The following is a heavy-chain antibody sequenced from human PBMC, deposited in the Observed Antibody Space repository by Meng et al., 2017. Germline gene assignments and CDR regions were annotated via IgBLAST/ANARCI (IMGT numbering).Heavy chain of an antibody. D-gene: IGHD1-1*01. V-gene: IGHV3-74*01. CDR1: GFTFNNYW. CDR2: ISGDGSIT. Sequence: VRLVGSRGGLVPPAGSLRLSCAASGFTFNNYWMHWVRQVPGKGLVWVSRISGDGSITNYADSVKGRFTISRDNAKNTLYLQMNSLRPEDTAVYYCLDEAPRSDYWGQGSLVTVSS. J-gene: IGHJ4*02. CDR3: LDEAPRSDY.